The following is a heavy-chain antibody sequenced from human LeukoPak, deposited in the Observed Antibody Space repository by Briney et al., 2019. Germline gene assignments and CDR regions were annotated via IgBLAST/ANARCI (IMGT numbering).Heavy chain of an antibody. D-gene: IGHD6-6*01. J-gene: IGHJ4*02. CDR3: ARDPQLGPFDY. CDR2: IYTSGRT. V-gene: IGHV4-4*07. CDR1: VGSISSYY. Sequence: SETLSLTCTVSVGSISSYYWSSIRQPAGKGLEWIGRIYTSGRTNYNPSLKSRVTMSVDTSKKQFSLKLSSVTAADTAVYYCARDPQLGPFDYWGQGTLVTVSS.